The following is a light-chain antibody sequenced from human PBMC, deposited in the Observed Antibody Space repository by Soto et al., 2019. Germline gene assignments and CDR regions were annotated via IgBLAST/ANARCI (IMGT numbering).Light chain of an antibody. CDR1: SSVVGSYNR. CDR3: SSFTTSTTYV. V-gene: IGLV2-18*02. CDR2: EVN. Sequence: SVVTPPPSLSGSPGPPVPLSFPGTSSVVGSYNRVSWYQQPPGTAPKLIIYEVNNRPSGVPDRFSGSKSGNTASLTISGLQAEDEADYYCSSFTTSTTYVFGTGTKVTVL. J-gene: IGLJ1*01.